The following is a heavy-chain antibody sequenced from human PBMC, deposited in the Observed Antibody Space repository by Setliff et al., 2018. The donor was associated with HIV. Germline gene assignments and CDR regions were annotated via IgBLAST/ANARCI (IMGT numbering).Heavy chain of an antibody. CDR3: AYSGRQLRGPYFDF. D-gene: IGHD1-1*01. CDR2: IYWNNNK. V-gene: IGHV2-5*01. CDR1: GLSLSTSGVG. Sequence: SGPTLVNPTQTLTLTCTFSGLSLSTSGVGVGWIRQSPGKALEWLAFIYWNNNKHYSTSLKSRLTVTKDTSKNRVVFTMTNMDLVDTATYYCAYSGRQLRGPYFDFWGQGTPVT. J-gene: IGHJ4*02.